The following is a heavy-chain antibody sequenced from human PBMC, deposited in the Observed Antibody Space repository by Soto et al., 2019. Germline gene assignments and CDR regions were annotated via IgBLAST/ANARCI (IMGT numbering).Heavy chain of an antibody. D-gene: IGHD3-10*01. CDR1: GGSVSSGSYY. Sequence: QVQLQESGPGLVKPSETLSLTCTVSGGSVSSGSYYWSWIRQPPGKGLEWIGYIYYSGSTNYNPSLKSRVTISVDTSKNQFSLKLSSVTAADTAVYSCSRDGFWAGFAPSGQGTLVTVSS. V-gene: IGHV4-61*01. CDR3: SRDGFWAGFAP. CDR2: IYYSGST. J-gene: IGHJ5*02.